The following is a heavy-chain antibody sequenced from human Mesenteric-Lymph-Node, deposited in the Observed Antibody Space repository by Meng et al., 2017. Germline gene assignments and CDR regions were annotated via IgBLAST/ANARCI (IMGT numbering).Heavy chain of an antibody. V-gene: IGHV1-18*01. D-gene: IGHD3-3*01. J-gene: IGHJ4*02. CDR2: ISAYNGNT. CDR3: ARGLEWLPIYDD. Sequence: ASVKVSCKASGYTFTSYGISWVPQAPGQGLEWMGWISAYNGNTNYAQKLQGRVTMTTDTYTSTAYMELRSLRADDTAVYYCARGLEWLPIYDDWGQGTLVTVSS. CDR1: GYTFTSYG.